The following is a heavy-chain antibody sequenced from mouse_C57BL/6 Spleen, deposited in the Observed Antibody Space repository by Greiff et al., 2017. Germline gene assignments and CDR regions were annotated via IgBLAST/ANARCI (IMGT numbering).Heavy chain of an antibody. D-gene: IGHD1-2*01. CDR2: ISPGDGDT. J-gene: IGHJ2*01. CDR3: ARSSGTTAYYFDY. CDR1: GYAFSSSW. Sequence: VQLQQSGPELVKPGASVKISCKASGYAFSSSWMNWVKQRPGQGLAWIGRISPGDGDTNYNGKFKGKATLTADKSSSTAYMQLSSLTSEDSAVYFCARSSGTTAYYFDYWGQGTTRTVSS. V-gene: IGHV1-82*01.